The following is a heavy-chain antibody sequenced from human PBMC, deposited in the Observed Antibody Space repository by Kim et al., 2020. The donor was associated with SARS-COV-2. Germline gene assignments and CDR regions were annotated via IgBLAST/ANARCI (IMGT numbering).Heavy chain of an antibody. D-gene: IGHD3-16*01. V-gene: IGHV4-59*09. J-gene: IGHJ4*02. Sequence: NYNPPRKSRVTISIDMSKNQFSLNLSSVTAADTAVYFCARGWGSDERFLHFWGQGTLVTVSS. CDR3: ARGWGSDERFLHF.